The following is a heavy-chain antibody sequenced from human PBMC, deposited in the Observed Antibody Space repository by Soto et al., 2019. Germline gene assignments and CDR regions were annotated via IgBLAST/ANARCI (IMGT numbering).Heavy chain of an antibody. CDR3: ARGIAGWYQGRYYYGMDV. V-gene: IGHV4-61*01. D-gene: IGHD6-19*01. Sequence: QVQLQESGPGLVKPSETLSLTCTVSGGSVSSGSYYWSWIRQPPGKGLEWIGYIYYSGSTNYNPSRTGRVXXXVXXSKNPFPLQLSSVTAADTAVYCCARGIAGWYQGRYYYGMDVWGQGTTVTVSS. J-gene: IGHJ6*02. CDR2: IYYSGST. CDR1: GGSVSSGSYY.